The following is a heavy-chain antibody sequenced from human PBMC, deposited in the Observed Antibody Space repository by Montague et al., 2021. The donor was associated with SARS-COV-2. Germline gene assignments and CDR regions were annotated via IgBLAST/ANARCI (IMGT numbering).Heavy chain of an antibody. D-gene: IGHD6-19*01. Sequence: SETLSLTCAVSGASIVDTDCSSWVRQPPGKGLEWIGEIYYTASTNYNPSLKSRVTMSVDKFNNQVSLQLKDLTAADAAVYLCRRAGGYVNRPPVWGQGALVIVSS. J-gene: IGHJ4*02. CDR3: RRAGGYVNRPPV. CDR2: IYYTAST. V-gene: IGHV4-4*02. CDR1: GASIVDTDC.